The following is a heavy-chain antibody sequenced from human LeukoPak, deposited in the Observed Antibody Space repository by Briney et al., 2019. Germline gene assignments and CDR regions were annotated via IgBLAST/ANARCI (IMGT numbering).Heavy chain of an antibody. V-gene: IGHV3-7*01. CDR2: IKEDGSEK. J-gene: IGHJ4*02. CDR1: GFTFSTYW. Sequence: GGSLRLSCAAPGFTFSTYWMAWVRQAPGKGLQWVAHIKEDGSEKYYLDSVRGRFTIGRDDAKSSLYLQMTSLRAEDTALYYCVRAGWELDYWGQGTPVTVSS. CDR3: VRAGWELDY. D-gene: IGHD1-26*01.